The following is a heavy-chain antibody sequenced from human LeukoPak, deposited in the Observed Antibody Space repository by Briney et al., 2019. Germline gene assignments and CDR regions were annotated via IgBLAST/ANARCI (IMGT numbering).Heavy chain of an antibody. CDR2: ISYAGSHT. J-gene: IGHJ6*03. CDR3: AREEQELVRDYYYYMDV. V-gene: IGHV3-30*01. Sequence: PGGSLRLSCAASGFIFSNFAMHWVRQAPGKGLEWVALISYAGSHTYYADSMKGRFTISRDNSRNVLYLQMTSLSGDDSAVYYCAREEQELVRDYYYYMDVWGKGTTVTVSS. CDR1: GFIFSNFA. D-gene: IGHD6-13*01.